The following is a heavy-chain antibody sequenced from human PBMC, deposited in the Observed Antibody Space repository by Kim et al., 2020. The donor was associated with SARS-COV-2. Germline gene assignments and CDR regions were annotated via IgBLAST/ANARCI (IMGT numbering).Heavy chain of an antibody. Sequence: SETLSLTCAVYGGSFSGYYWSWIRQPPGKGLEWIGEINHSGSTNYNPSLKSRVTISVDTSKNQFSLKLSSVTAADTAVYYCARGTRQWLVRGTYYYYID. J-gene: IGHJ6*03. V-gene: IGHV4-34*01. CDR2: INHSGST. CDR3: ARGTRQWLVRGTYYYYID. CDR1: GGSFSGYY. D-gene: IGHD6-19*01.